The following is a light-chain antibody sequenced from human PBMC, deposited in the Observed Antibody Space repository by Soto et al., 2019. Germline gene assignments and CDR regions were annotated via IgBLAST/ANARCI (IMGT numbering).Light chain of an antibody. CDR1: SSDVGSYKL. CDR2: EGN. Sequence: QSALTQPASVSGSPGQSITISCTGTSSDVGSYKLVSWYQQHPGKAPKLIIYEGNKRPSGLSNRFSGSKSGNTASLTISGLQAEDEADYYCSSYTSSAPYVFGSGTKVTVL. V-gene: IGLV2-14*02. CDR3: SSYTSSAPYV. J-gene: IGLJ1*01.